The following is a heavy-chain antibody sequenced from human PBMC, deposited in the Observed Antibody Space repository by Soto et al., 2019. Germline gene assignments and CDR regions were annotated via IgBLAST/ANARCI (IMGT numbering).Heavy chain of an antibody. CDR1: GGSISSSSYY. Sequence: PSETLSLTCTVSGGSISSSSYYWGWIRQPPGKGLEWIGSIYYSGSTYYNPSLKSRVTISVDTSKNQFSLKLSSVTAADTAVYYCARSFEMDYYYDSSGMAYWGQGTLVTAPQ. V-gene: IGHV4-39*01. CDR3: ARSFEMDYYYDSSGMAY. J-gene: IGHJ4*02. CDR2: IYYSGST. D-gene: IGHD3-22*01.